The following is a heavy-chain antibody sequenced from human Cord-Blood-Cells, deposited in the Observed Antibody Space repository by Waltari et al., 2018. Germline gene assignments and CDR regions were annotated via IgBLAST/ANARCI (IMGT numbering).Heavy chain of an antibody. J-gene: IGHJ4*02. D-gene: IGHD7-27*01. CDR1: GFTFRSYS. V-gene: IGHV3-21*01. CDR3: ARGLNWGSRPFDY. CDR2: ISSSSSYI. Sequence: EVQLVESGGGLVKPGGSLRLSCAASGFTFRSYSMNWVRQAPGKGLAWVSSISSSSSYIYYADSVKGRFTISRDNAKNSLYLQMNSLRAEDTAVYYCARGLNWGSRPFDYWGQGTLVTVSS.